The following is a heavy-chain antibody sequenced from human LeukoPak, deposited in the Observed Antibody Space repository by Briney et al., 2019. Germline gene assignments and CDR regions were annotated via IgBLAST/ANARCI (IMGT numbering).Heavy chain of an antibody. CDR3: ARDLRAAAGTWLDY. Sequence: AGGSLRLSCAASGFTVSSNSMSWVRQAPGKGLEWVSVIYSGGNTYYADSVKGRFTISRDSSKNTLYLQMNSLRAEDSAVYYCARDLRAAAGTWLDYWGQGTLVTVSS. J-gene: IGHJ4*02. D-gene: IGHD6-13*01. V-gene: IGHV3-53*01. CDR1: GFTVSSNS. CDR2: IYSGGNT.